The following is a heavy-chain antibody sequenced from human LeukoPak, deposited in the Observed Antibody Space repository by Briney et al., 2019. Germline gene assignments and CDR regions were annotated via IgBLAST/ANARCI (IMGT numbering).Heavy chain of an antibody. Sequence: ASVKVSCKASGYTFTSYYMHWVRQAPGQGLEWMGWINPNSGGTNYAQKFQGRVTMTRDTSISTAYMELSRLRSDDTAVYYCARGRYCSSTSCRSAFDIWGQGTMVTVPS. CDR1: GYTFTSYY. V-gene: IGHV1-2*02. CDR3: ARGRYCSSTSCRSAFDI. D-gene: IGHD2-2*01. J-gene: IGHJ3*02. CDR2: INPNSGGT.